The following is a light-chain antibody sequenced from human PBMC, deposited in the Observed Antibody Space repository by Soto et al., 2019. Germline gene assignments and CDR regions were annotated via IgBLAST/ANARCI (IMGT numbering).Light chain of an antibody. J-gene: IGLJ1*01. Sequence: QSALTRPASVSGSPGQSITISCTGTSSDVGGYNYVSWYQQHPGKAPKLMIYEVSFRPSGISNRFSGSKSGNTASLTISGLQAEDEADYYCSSYTSNSIVFGTGTKVTVL. CDR2: EVS. CDR3: SSYTSNSIV. V-gene: IGLV2-14*01. CDR1: SSDVGGYNY.